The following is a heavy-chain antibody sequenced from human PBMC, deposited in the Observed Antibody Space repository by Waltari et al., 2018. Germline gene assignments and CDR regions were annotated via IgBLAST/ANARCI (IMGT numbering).Heavy chain of an antibody. Sequence: QVQLVESGGGVVQPGRSLRLSCAASGFTFSRYGMHWVRQAPGKGLEWVAVISDDGNYIYYADSVKGRFTISRDNSKNTVFLQMNSLKSEDTAVYYCARRGWEILRGFDYWGQGTLVTVSS. CDR1: GFTFSRYG. CDR3: ARRGWEILRGFDY. D-gene: IGHD1-26*01. V-gene: IGHV3-30*03. J-gene: IGHJ4*02. CDR2: ISDDGNYI.